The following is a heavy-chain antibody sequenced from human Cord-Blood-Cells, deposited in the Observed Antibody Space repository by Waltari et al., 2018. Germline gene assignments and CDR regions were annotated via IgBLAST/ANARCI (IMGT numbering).Heavy chain of an antibody. Sequence: QVQLVESGGGLVKPGGSLRLSWSASGFTFSDYYMSWIRQAPGKGLEWVSFMSSSSSYTNYADSVKGRFTISRDNAKNSLYLPMNSLRAEDTAVYYCARGGYRWYFDLWGRGTLVTVSS. CDR2: MSSSSSYT. CDR1: GFTFSDYY. J-gene: IGHJ2*01. V-gene: IGHV3-11*05. D-gene: IGHD4-4*01. CDR3: ARGGYRWYFDL.